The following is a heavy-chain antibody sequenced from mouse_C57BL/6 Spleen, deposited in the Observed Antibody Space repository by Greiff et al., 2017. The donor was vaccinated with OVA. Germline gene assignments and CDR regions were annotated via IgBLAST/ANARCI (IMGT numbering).Heavy chain of an antibody. J-gene: IGHJ3*01. CDR2: IDPENGDT. CDR3: TGYYGAY. Sequence: VQLKQSGAELVRPGASVKLSCTASGFNIKDDYMHWVKQRPEQGLEWIGWIDPENGDTEYASKFQGKATITADTSSNTAYLQLSSLTSEDTAVYYCTGYYGAYWGQGTLVTVSA. V-gene: IGHV14-4*01. D-gene: IGHD1-1*01. CDR1: GFNIKDDY.